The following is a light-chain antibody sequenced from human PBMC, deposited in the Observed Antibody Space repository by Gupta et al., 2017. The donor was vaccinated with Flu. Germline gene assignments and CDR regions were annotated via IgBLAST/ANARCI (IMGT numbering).Light chain of an antibody. J-gene: IGLJ1*01. V-gene: IGLV2-14*01. CDR3: SSYRSSSTSFF. CDR2: GVN. Sequence: QSALTQPASVSGSPGQSLAISCTVTTSDVGANNYVSWYQQHPGKAPKVMIYGVNNRPSGVSDRFSGSKSGNTASLTISGLQAEDEADYYCSSYRSSSTSFFFGTGTKVTVL. CDR1: TSDVGANNY.